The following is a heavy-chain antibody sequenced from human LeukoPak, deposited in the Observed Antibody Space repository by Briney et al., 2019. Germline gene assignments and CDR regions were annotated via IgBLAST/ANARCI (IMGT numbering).Heavy chain of an antibody. CDR3: ARELVETVVVPAAKPNYYYYGMDV. V-gene: IGHV3-53*04. J-gene: IGHJ6*02. CDR2: IYSGGST. CDR1: GFTFSDYY. D-gene: IGHD2-2*03. Sequence: PGGSLRLSCAASGFTFSDYYMSWVRQAPGKGLEWVSVIYSGGSTYYADSVKGRFTIARHNSKNTLYLQMNSLRAEDTAVYYCARELVETVVVPAAKPNYYYYGMDVWGQGTTVTVSS.